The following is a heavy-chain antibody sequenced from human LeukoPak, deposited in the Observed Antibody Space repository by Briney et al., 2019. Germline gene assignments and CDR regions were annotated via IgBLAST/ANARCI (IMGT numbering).Heavy chain of an antibody. D-gene: IGHD3-9*01. CDR3: ARAPTYYDILTGYSDSNWFDP. Sequence: PGGSLRLSCAASGFTFSNAWMNWVRQAPGKGLEWVSSISSSSSYIYYADSVKGRFTISRDNAKNSLYLQMNSLRAEDTAVYYCARAPTYYDILTGYSDSNWFDPWGQGTLVTVSS. CDR1: GFTFSNAW. V-gene: IGHV3-21*01. J-gene: IGHJ5*02. CDR2: ISSSSSYI.